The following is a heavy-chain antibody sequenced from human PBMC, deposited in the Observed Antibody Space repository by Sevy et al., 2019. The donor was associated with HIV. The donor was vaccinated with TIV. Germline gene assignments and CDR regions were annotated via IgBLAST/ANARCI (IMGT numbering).Heavy chain of an antibody. CDR2: INQTGSVT. J-gene: IGHJ4*02. D-gene: IGHD6-13*01. CDR3: VRAVSTNGSF. Sequence: GGSLRLSFAASGFSLNSFWMNWVRQTPGKGLEWVANINQTGSVTYYVDSVKGRFTISRDNSRNLLYLQMTSLRVEDTALYYCVRAVSTNGSFWGQGTLVTVSS. V-gene: IGHV3-7*01. CDR1: GFSLNSFW.